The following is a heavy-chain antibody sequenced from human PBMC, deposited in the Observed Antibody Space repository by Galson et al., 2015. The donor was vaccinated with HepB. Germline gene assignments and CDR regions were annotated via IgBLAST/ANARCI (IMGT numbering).Heavy chain of an antibody. V-gene: IGHV3-23*01. Sequence: SLRLSCAASGFTFSSYAMSWVRQAPGKGLEWVSAISGSGGSTYYADSVKGRFTISRDNSKNTLYLQMNSLRAEDTAVYYCAKKGTRGVIWDVGMDVWGQGTTVTVSS. CDR3: AKKGTRGVIWDVGMDV. CDR2: ISGSGGST. D-gene: IGHD3-3*01. CDR1: GFTFSSYA. J-gene: IGHJ6*02.